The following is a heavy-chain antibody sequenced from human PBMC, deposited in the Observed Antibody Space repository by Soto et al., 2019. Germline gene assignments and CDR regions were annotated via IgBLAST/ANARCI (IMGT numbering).Heavy chain of an antibody. CDR2: ISSSSSTI. J-gene: IGHJ6*02. D-gene: IGHD6-13*01. Sequence: GGSLRLSCAASGFTFSSYSMNWVRQAPGKGLEWVSYISSSSSTIYYADSVKGRFTISRDNAKNSLYLQMNSLRDEDTAVYYCARDPIAADGDYYYYGMDVWGQGTPVTVSS. V-gene: IGHV3-48*02. CDR1: GFTFSSYS. CDR3: ARDPIAADGDYYYYGMDV.